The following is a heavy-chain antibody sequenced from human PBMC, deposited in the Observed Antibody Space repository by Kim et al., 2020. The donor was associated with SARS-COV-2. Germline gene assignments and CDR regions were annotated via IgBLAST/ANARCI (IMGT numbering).Heavy chain of an antibody. D-gene: IGHD5-12*01. V-gene: IGHV3-7*03. CDR2: IKQDGSEK. J-gene: IGHJ6*02. CDR3: ARDRGSGYSPYYYYYGMDV. Sequence: GGSLRLSCAASGFTFSSYWMSWVRQAPGKGLEWVANIKQDGSEKYYVDSVKGRFTISRDNAKNSLYLQMNSLRAEDTAVYYCARDRGSGYSPYYYYYGMDVWGQGTTVTVSS. CDR1: GFTFSSYW.